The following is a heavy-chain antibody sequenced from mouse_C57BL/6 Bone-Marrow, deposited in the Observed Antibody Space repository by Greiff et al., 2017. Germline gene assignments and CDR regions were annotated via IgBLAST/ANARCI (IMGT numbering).Heavy chain of an antibody. J-gene: IGHJ4*01. CDR3: ARKGAMDY. CDR2: IYPGCGNT. Sequence: VTLMESGAELVRPGASVQLSCKASGYTFTDYYLNWVKQRPGQGLAWIARIYPGCGNTYYNEKFKGKATLTAEKSSSTAYMQLSSLTSEDSAIDFCARKGAMDYWGQGTSVTGSS. CDR1: GYTFTDYY. V-gene: IGHV1-76*01.